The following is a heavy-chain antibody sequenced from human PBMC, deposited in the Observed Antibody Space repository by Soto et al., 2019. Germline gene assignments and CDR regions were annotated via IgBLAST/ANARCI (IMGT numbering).Heavy chain of an antibody. V-gene: IGHV3-48*02. CDR2: ISSSSSTI. CDR1: GFTFSSYS. J-gene: IGHJ4*02. Sequence: PGGSLRLSCAASGFTFSSYSMNWVRQAPGKGLEWVSYISSSSSTIYYADSVKGRFTISRDNAKNSLYLQMNSLRDEDTAVYYCARSYYGSGPFYFDYWGQGSLVTV. CDR3: ARSYYGSGPFYFDY. D-gene: IGHD3-10*01.